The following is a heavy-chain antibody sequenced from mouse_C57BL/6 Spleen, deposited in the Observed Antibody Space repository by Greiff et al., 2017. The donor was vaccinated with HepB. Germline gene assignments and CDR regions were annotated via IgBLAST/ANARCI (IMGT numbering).Heavy chain of an antibody. CDR1: GYAFSSSW. Sequence: VHLVESGPELVKPGASVKISCKASGYAFSSSWMNWVKQRPGKGLEWIGRIYPGDGDTNYNGKFKGKATLTADKSSSTAYMQLSSLTSEDSAVYFCAKGSSSLYWYFDVWGTGTTVTVSS. D-gene: IGHD1-1*01. V-gene: IGHV1-82*01. J-gene: IGHJ1*03. CDR3: AKGSSSLYWYFDV. CDR2: IYPGDGDT.